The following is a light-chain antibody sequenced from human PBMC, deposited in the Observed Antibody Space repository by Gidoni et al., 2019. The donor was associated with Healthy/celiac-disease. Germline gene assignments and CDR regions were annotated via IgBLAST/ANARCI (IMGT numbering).Light chain of an antibody. CDR2: AAS. V-gene: IGKV1-39*01. Sequence: IQMTHSPSSLSASVGDRVTIPCRASQRISSYLNWYQQKPGKAPKLLIYAASSFQSGVPLRFSGSGSGTDFTLTISRLQPEDFATYYCQQSYSTPVTFGQGTKLEIK. CDR3: QQSYSTPVT. J-gene: IGKJ2*01. CDR1: QRISSY.